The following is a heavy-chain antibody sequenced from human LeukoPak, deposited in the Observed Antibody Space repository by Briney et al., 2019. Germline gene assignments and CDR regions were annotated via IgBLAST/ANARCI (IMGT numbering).Heavy chain of an antibody. D-gene: IGHD6-13*01. J-gene: IGHJ4*02. CDR2: ISAYNGNT. CDR3: ARGEVAGPIDY. Sequence: VASVKVSCKASGGTFSSYAISWVRQAPGQGLEWMGWISAYNGNTNYAQKLQGRVTMTTDTSTSTAYMELRSLRSDDTAVYYCARGEVAGPIDYWGQGTLVTVSS. CDR1: GGTFSSYA. V-gene: IGHV1-18*01.